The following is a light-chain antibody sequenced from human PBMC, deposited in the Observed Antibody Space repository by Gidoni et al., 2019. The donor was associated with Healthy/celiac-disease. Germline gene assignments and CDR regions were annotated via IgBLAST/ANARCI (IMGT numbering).Light chain of an antibody. CDR2: GNS. CDR3: QSYDSSLRVV. V-gene: IGLV1-40*01. Sequence: QSVLTQPPSVSGAPGQSVTISCTGSSSNIGAGYDVHWYQQPPGTAPKLLIYGNSTRPSVVPGRFSGSKSGTSASLAITGLQAEDEADYYCQSYDSSLRVVFGGGTKLTVL. J-gene: IGLJ2*01. CDR1: SSNIGAGYD.